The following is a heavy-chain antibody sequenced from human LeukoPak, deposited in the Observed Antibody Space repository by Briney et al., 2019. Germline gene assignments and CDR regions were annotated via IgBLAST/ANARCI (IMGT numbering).Heavy chain of an antibody. CDR2: INAGNGNT. Sequence: ASVKVSCKASGYTFTSYAMHWVRQAPGQRLEWMGWINAGNGNTKYSQKFQGRVTITRDTSASTAYMELSSLRSEDTAVYYCARVVRYCSGGSCLDRFDPWGQGTLVTVSS. J-gene: IGHJ5*02. CDR3: ARVVRYCSGGSCLDRFDP. V-gene: IGHV1-3*01. CDR1: GYTFTSYA. D-gene: IGHD2-15*01.